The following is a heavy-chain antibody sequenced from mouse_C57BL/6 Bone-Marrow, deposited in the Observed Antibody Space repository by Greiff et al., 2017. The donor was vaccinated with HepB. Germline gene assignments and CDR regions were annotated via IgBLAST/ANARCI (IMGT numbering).Heavy chain of an antibody. CDR2: INYDGSST. D-gene: IGHD1-1*01. J-gene: IGHJ4*01. CDR3: ARWFYYGPYAMDY. CDR1: GFTFSDYY. Sequence: EVKLMESEGGLVQPGSSMKLSCTASGFTFSDYYMAWVRQVPEKGLEWVANINYDGSSTYYLDSLKSRFIISRDNAKNILYLQMSSLKSEDTATYYCARWFYYGPYAMDYWGQGTSVTVSS. V-gene: IGHV5-16*01.